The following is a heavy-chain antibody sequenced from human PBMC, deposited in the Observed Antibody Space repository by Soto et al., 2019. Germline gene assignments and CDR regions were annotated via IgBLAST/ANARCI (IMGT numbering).Heavy chain of an antibody. CDR3: ASFRYLLDDYDDC. J-gene: IGHJ4*02. Sequence: PSETLSLTCSVSGGAISSSIYYWVWIRQPPGKGLEWIESIYYSGSTSYNPSPKSRVTISVDTSKNQFPLKLSSVTGADPAVYYYASFRYLLDDYDDCWGQGTLVTV. V-gene: IGHV4-39*01. CDR2: IYYSGST. D-gene: IGHD3-3*02. CDR1: GGAISSSIYY.